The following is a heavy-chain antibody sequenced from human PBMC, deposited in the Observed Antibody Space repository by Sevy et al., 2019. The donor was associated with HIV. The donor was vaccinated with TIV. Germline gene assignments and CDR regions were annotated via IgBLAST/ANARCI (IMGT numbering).Heavy chain of an antibody. V-gene: IGHV3-33*06. CDR1: GFIFSSYG. CDR2: IWHDGSNQ. J-gene: IGHJ6*02. CDR3: AKEDDFRSDYGMDV. D-gene: IGHD1-1*01. Sequence: GGSLRLSCTASGFIFSSYGMHWVRQAPGKGLEWVAVIWHDGSNQNFADSVKGRFTISRDNSRKTLYLEMNSLRADDTAVYYCAKEDDFRSDYGMDVWGQGTTVTVSS.